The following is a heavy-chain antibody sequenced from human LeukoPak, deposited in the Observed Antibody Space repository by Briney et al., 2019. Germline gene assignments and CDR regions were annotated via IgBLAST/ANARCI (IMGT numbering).Heavy chain of an antibody. J-gene: IGHJ4*02. D-gene: IGHD3-10*01. Sequence: SETLSLTCAVYGGSFSGYYWSWIRQPPGKGLEWIGEINHSGSTNYNPSLKSRVTISVDTSKNQFSLKLSSVTAADTAVYYCASLRGVPYWGQGTLVTVSS. CDR1: GGSFSGYY. CDR3: ASLRGVPY. CDR2: INHSGST. V-gene: IGHV4-34*01.